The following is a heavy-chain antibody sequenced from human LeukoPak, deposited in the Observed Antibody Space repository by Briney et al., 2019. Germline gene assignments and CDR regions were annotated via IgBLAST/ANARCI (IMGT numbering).Heavy chain of an antibody. CDR1: GGSFSGYY. V-gene: IGHV4-34*01. CDR3: ARGEGGGGY. CDR2: INHSGST. D-gene: IGHD3-16*01. J-gene: IGHJ4*02. Sequence: SETLSLTCAVYGGSFSGYYWNWIRQPPGKGLEWIGEINHSGSTDYNLSLKSRVTISADMSKKQVSLKLSSVTAADTAVYYCARGEGGGGYWGQGTLVTVSS.